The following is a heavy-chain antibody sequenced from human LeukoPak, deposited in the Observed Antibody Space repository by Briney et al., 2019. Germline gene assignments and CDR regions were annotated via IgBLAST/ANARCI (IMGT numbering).Heavy chain of an antibody. J-gene: IGHJ6*04. CDR3: ARDSLRMVRGVIITTYYYYGMDV. CDR2: IIPIFGTA. V-gene: IGHV1-69*15. Sequence: ASVKVSCKASGGTFSSYAISWVRQAPGQGLEWMGRIIPIFGTANYAQKFQGRVTITADESTSTAYMELSSLRSEDTAVYYCARDSLRMVRGVIITTYYYYGMDVWGKGTTVTVSS. D-gene: IGHD3-10*01. CDR1: GGTFSSYA.